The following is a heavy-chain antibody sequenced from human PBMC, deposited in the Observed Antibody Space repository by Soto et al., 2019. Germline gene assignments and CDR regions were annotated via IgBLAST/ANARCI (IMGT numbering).Heavy chain of an antibody. J-gene: IGHJ6*03. CDR2: INHSGST. CDR3: ARAVGGYDFWSASYYYYYYMDV. CDR1: GGSFSGYY. V-gene: IGHV4-34*01. Sequence: QVQLQQWGAGLLKPSETLSLTCAVYGGSFSGYYWSWIRQPPGGGLEWIGEINHSGSTNYNPSFKSRVTMSVDTSKNQFSLKLSSVTAADTAVYFCARAVGGYDFWSASYYYYYYMDVWGKGTTVTVSS. D-gene: IGHD3-3*01.